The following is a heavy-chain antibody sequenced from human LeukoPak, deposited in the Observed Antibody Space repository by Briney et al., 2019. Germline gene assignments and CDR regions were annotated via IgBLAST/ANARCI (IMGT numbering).Heavy chain of an antibody. D-gene: IGHD1-1*01. CDR2: IYYSGST. J-gene: IGHJ3*02. V-gene: IGHV4-59*12. CDR1: GESISGFY. CDR3: ARGGAGTPVDI. Sequence: SETLSLTCTVSGESISGFYWNWIRQPPGKGLEWLGYIYYSGSTNYNPSLKSRVTISIDTSKNQFSLKLSSVTAADTAVYYCARGGAGTPVDIWGQGTMVTVSS.